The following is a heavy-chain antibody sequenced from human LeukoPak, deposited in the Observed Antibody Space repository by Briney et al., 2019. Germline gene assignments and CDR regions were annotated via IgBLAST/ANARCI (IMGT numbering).Heavy chain of an antibody. CDR3: ATYHFDFWSGYLDY. Sequence: ASVKVSCKVSGFTLSDLSIHWVRQAPGKGLEWMGGFDPQDGKRIYAQNFQGRLTVTEDTSTDTAYMELSSLGSEDTAIYYSATYHFDFWSGYLDYWGQGSLVTVSS. V-gene: IGHV1-24*01. D-gene: IGHD3-3*01. J-gene: IGHJ4*02. CDR1: GFTLSDLS. CDR2: FDPQDGKR.